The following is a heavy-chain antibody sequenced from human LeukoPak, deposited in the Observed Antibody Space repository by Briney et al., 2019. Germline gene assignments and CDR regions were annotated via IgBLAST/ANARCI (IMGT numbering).Heavy chain of an antibody. CDR2: INPNSGGT. D-gene: IGHD6-13*01. CDR1: GYTFTGYY. Sequence: ASVKVSCKASGYTFTGYYMHWVRQAPGQGLEWMGWINPNSGGTKYAQKFQGRVTMTRDTSISTAYMELSRLRSDDTAVYYCARNKRIAAAGNWFDPWGQGTLVTVSS. J-gene: IGHJ5*02. V-gene: IGHV1-2*02. CDR3: ARNKRIAAAGNWFDP.